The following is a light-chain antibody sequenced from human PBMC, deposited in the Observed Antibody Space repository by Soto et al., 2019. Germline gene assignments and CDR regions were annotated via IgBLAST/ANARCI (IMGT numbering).Light chain of an antibody. V-gene: IGKV1-17*02. CDR1: QGIRND. CDR2: AAS. CDR3: QQYHSYPLT. J-gene: IGKJ4*01. Sequence: IRLPQSPSTLSASVADRVTIPCRASQGIRNDLRWYPQKPGKAPTLLIYAASSLQSGVPSRFSRSGSGTEFTLTISNLQPEDFATYYCQQYHSYPLTFGGGTIV.